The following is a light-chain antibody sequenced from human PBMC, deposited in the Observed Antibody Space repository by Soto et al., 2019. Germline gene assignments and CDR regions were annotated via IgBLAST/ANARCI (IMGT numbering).Light chain of an antibody. CDR2: GAS. CDR3: QHHNSYSQT. CDR1: QSIRNY. J-gene: IGKJ1*01. Sequence: DIQMTQSPPTLSASVGDRVTITCRASQSIRNYLAWYQQKPGKAPKLLIYGASTLQSGVPSRFSGSGSGTEFTLTISSLQPDDFGTYFCQHHNSYSQTFGQGTKVEIK. V-gene: IGKV1-5*01.